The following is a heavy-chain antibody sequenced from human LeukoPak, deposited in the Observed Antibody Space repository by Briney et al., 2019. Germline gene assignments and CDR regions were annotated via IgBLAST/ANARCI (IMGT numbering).Heavy chain of an antibody. J-gene: IGHJ6*02. Sequence: RASVKVSCKASGYTFTSYGISWVRQAPGQGLEWMGWISAYNGNTNYAQKLQGRVTMTTDTSTSTAYMELRSLRSDDTAVYYCARDYDFWSGLLYYYGMDVWGQGTTVTVSS. CDR3: ARDYDFWSGLLYYYGMDV. D-gene: IGHD3-3*01. V-gene: IGHV1-18*01. CDR1: GYTFTSYG. CDR2: ISAYNGNT.